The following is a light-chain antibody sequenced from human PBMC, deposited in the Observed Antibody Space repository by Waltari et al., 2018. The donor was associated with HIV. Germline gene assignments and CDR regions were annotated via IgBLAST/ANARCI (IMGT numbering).Light chain of an antibody. CDR1: SGVVGVYNL. Sequence: LPRPPPGPGFPGQPFTFPAPEASGVVGVYNLFSWYQQHPGKVPKLMIYEGTKRPSGVANRFSGSKSGNTASLTISGLQAEDEADYYCCSYAGSSTVVFGGGTKLTVL. CDR3: CSYAGSSTVV. J-gene: IGLJ2*01. CDR2: EGT. V-gene: IGLV2-23*01.